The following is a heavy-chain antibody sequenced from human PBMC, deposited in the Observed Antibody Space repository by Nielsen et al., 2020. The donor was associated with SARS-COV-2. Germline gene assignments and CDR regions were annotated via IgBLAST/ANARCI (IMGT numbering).Heavy chain of an antibody. CDR1: GGSISSGGYY. CDR3: ARESSGYDHYNYGMDV. J-gene: IGHJ6*02. D-gene: IGHD5-12*01. Sequence: SETLSLTCTVSGGSISSGGYYWSWIRNHPGKGLEWIGYIYFSGRTCYNPSLKSRVTISVDTSNNQFSLSLRSVTAADTAVYYCARESSGYDHYNYGMDVWGQGTTVTVSS. CDR2: IYFSGRT. V-gene: IGHV4-31*03.